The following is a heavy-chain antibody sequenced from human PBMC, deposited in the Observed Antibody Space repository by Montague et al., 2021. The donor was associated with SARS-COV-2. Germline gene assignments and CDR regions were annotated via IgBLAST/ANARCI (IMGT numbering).Heavy chain of an antibody. CDR3: ARDCDNCAFDC. J-gene: IGHJ4*02. V-gene: IGHV3-20*04. CDR1: GSTFDDYC. D-gene: IGHD2-21*01. CDR2: IDRNGNSK. Sequence: SLRLSCAASGSTFDDYCMSWVRQVPGKGLEWVSGIDRNGNSKDYSDSVKGRFTISRDNAKNSLYLQMDSLRVEDTALYYCARDCDNCAFDCWGQGTLVTVSA.